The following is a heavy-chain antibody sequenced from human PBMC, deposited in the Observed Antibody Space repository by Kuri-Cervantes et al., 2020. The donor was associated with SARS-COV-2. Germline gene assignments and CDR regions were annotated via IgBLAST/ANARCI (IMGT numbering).Heavy chain of an antibody. CDR3: ARRYCSSTSCYINWFDP. D-gene: IGHD2-2*02. CDR1: GGSISSYY. V-gene: IGHV4-59*08. CDR2: IYYSGST. J-gene: IGHJ5*02. Sequence: SETLSLTCTVSGGSISSYYWSWIRQPPGKGLEWIGYIYYSGSTNYNPSLKSRVTISVDTSKNQFSLKLSPVTAADTAVYYCARRYCSSTSCYINWFDPWGQGTLVTVSS.